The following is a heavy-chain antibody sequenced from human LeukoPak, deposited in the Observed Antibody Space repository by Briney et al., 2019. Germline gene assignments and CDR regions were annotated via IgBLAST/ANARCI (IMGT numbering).Heavy chain of an antibody. V-gene: IGHV4-59*02. D-gene: IGHD1-26*01. CDR3: ARLGYTGSYYHFDY. CDR1: GGSVSDYY. J-gene: IGHJ4*02. CDR2: IYHTGST. Sequence: PSETLSLTCTISGGSVSDYYWSWIRQSLGKGLEWIGYIYHTGSTSYSPSLKSRVTISADTSQNQFSLKLSSVTAADTAVYYCARLGYTGSYYHFDYWGQGTLVTVSS.